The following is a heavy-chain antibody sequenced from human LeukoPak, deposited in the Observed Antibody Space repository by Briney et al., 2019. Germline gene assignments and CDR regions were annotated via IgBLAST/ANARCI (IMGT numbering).Heavy chain of an antibody. CDR2: IIPLFGTA. D-gene: IGHD2-2*01. V-gene: IGHV1-69*13. CDR3: ASSPSGYQFDF. Sequence: VASVKVSCKASGGTFIISAITWVRQAPGQGLEWMGGIIPLFGTANYAQKFQGRVTITADESTNTAYMEQSGLRSEDTAVYYCASSPSGYQFDFWGQGTLVTVSS. CDR1: GGTFIISA. J-gene: IGHJ4*02.